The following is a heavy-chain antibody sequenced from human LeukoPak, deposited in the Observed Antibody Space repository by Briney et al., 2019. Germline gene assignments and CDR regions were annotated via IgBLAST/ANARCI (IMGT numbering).Heavy chain of an antibody. Sequence: SETLSLTCTVSGGSISSYYWSWIRQPPGKGLEWIGYIYYSGSTNYNPSLKSRVTISVDTSKNQFSLQLSSVTAADTAVYFCARVAYSSGWASFDYWGQGTLVTVSS. D-gene: IGHD6-19*01. CDR1: GGSISSYY. V-gene: IGHV4-59*01. J-gene: IGHJ4*02. CDR3: ARVAYSSGWASFDY. CDR2: IYYSGST.